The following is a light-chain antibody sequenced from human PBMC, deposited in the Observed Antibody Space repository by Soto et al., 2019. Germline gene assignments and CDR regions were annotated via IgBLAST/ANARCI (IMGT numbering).Light chain of an antibody. Sequence: EIVLTQSPGTPSLSPGERATLSCRASQSGGSNYLAWYQQRAGQAPRLLIYGASTRATGIPDRFSGGGSETDFTLTISRLEPGDFAVYYCQQYGTSPYTFGQGTKVDIK. CDR2: GAS. CDR1: QSGGSNY. CDR3: QQYGTSPYT. J-gene: IGKJ2*01. V-gene: IGKV3-20*01.